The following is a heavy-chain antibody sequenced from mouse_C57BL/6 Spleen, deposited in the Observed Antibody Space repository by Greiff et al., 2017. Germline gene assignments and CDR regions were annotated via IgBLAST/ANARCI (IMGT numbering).Heavy chain of an antibody. J-gene: IGHJ2*01. CDR1: GYTFTDYE. Sequence: VQLQQSGAELVRPGASVTLSCKASGYTFTDYEMHWVKQTPVHGLEWIGAIDPETGGTAYNQKFKGKAILTADKSSSTAYMELRSLTSEDSAVYDCTRSAYYYGSSYLDDWGQGTTLTVSS. D-gene: IGHD1-1*01. CDR3: TRSAYYYGSSYLDD. CDR2: IDPETGGT. V-gene: IGHV1-15*01.